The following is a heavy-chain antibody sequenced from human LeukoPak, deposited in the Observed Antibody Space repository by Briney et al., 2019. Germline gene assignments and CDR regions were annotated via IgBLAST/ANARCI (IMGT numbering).Heavy chain of an antibody. V-gene: IGHV3-21*01. CDR1: GFTFSSNS. CDR3: ARPLYASYYYGMDV. J-gene: IGHJ6*02. CDR2: ISSSSSYI. D-gene: IGHD2-2*02. Sequence: GGSLRLSCAASGFTFSSNSMNWVRQAPGQGLKWVSSISSSSSYIYYADSVKGRITISRDNATNSLYLQMNSLRAEDTAVYYCARPLYASYYYGMDVWGQGTTVTVSS.